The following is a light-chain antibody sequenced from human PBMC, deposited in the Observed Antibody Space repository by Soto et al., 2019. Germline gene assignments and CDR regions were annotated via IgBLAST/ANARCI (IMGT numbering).Light chain of an antibody. CDR2: GAS. J-gene: IGKJ1*01. CDR3: QQYDTLPRT. CDR1: RRVSGNY. Sequence: EIVLTQSPGTLSLSPGERATLSCRASRRVSGNYLAWYHHIPGQAPRLLIHGASNRATGIPDRFNGSGSGTDFTLTISRLEREDSAVYYCQQYDTLPRTFGQGTKVEIK. V-gene: IGKV3-20*01.